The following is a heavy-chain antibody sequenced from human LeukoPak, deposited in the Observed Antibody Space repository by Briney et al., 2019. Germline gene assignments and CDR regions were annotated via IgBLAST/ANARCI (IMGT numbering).Heavy chain of an antibody. V-gene: IGHV4-38-2*02. CDR3: ASFFIGDYRGNFDY. CDR2: IYHSGST. J-gene: IGHJ4*02. Sequence: TSETLSLTCTVSGYSISSGYYWGWIRQPPGKGLEWIGSIYHSGSTYYNPSLKSRVTISVDASKNQFSLKLSSVTAADTAVYYCASFFIGDYRGNFDYWGQGTLVTVSS. CDR1: GYSISSGYY. D-gene: IGHD4-11*01.